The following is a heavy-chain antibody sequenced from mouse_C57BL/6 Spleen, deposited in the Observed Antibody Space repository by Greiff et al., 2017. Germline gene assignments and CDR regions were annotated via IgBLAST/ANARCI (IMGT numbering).Heavy chain of an antibody. CDR1: GYSFTGYY. Sequence: EVQLQQSGPELVKPGASVKISCKASGYSFTGYYMNWVKQSPEKSLEWIGEINPSTGGTTYNQKFKAKATLTVAKSSSTAYMQLKSLTSEDSAVYYCANNDGYSPFAYWGQGTLVTVSA. D-gene: IGHD2-3*01. J-gene: IGHJ3*01. CDR2: INPSTGGT. CDR3: ANNDGYSPFAY. V-gene: IGHV1-42*01.